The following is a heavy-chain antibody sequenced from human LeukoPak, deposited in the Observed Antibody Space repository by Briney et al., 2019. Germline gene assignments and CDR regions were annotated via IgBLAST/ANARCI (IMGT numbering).Heavy chain of an antibody. Sequence: PGGSLRLSCAASGFTVSSYSMNWVRQAPGKGLEWVSSISSTSSYIYYADSVKGRFTISRDNAKNSLYLQMNSLRAEDTAVYYCARSSGMYAFDIWGQGTMVTVSS. J-gene: IGHJ3*02. CDR1: GFTVSSYS. V-gene: IGHV3-21*01. D-gene: IGHD1-1*01. CDR2: ISSTSSYI. CDR3: ARSSGMYAFDI.